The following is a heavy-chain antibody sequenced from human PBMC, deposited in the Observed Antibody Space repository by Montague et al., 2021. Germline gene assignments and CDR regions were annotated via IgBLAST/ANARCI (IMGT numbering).Heavy chain of an antibody. D-gene: IGHD6-19*01. Sequence: SLRLSCAASGFTVTSYAMHWVRQAPGKGLEWVALIWFDGSNIKYADSVKGRFTISRDTPKNTLSLEMDSLTADDTAVYYRVRGRPSWLDRGFDLWGQGALVTVSS. CDR3: VRGRPSWLDRGFDL. CDR1: GFTVTSYA. J-gene: IGHJ4*02. V-gene: IGHV3-33*01. CDR2: IWFDGSNI.